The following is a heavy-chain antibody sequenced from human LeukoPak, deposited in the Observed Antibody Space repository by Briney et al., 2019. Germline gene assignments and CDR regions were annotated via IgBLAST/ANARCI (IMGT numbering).Heavy chain of an antibody. J-gene: IGHJ4*02. D-gene: IGHD5-12*01. CDR1: GFTFSSYA. Sequence: GGSLRLSCAASGFTFSSYAMHWVRQAPGKGLEWVAVISYDGSNKYYADSVKGRFTISRDNSKNTLYLQMNSLRAEDTAVYYCARRSGYDYIDYWGQGTLVTVSS. CDR3: ARRSGYDYIDY. V-gene: IGHV3-30*04. CDR2: ISYDGSNK.